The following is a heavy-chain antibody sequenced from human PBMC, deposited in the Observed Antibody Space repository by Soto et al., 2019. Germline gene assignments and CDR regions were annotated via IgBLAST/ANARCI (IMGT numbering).Heavy chain of an antibody. CDR3: AGLLGGSGRFIHY. Sequence: EVQLVESGGGLVQPGGSLRLSCAASGFIFSGYWMNWVRQAPGKGLVWVSRINSDGSTTSYADSVKGRFTISRDNAKNTMYLQMSSLRAEDTAVYYCAGLLGGSGRFIHYWGQGTLVTVSS. D-gene: IGHD3-10*01. J-gene: IGHJ4*02. CDR1: GFIFSGYW. V-gene: IGHV3-74*01. CDR2: INSDGSTT.